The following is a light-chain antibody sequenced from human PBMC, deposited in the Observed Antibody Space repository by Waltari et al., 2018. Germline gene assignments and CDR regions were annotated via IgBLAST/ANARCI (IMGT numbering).Light chain of an antibody. CDR3: QHYVRLPAT. CDR2: GAS. CDR1: QRVRGS. V-gene: IGKV3-20*01. J-gene: IGKJ1*01. Sequence: EIVLTQSPGTLSLSPGERATLSCRASQRVRGSLAWYQQKAGQAPRLLIYGASSRATGIPDRFSGSGSGTDFSLTINRLEPEDFAVYYCQHYVRLPATFGQGTKVEI.